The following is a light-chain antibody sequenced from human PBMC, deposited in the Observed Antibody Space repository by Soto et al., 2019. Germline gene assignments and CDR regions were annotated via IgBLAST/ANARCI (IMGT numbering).Light chain of an antibody. CDR1: QSISIW. CDR3: QQYINRWT. Sequence: DIQMTQSPSTLSASVGDRVTITCRASQSISIWLAWYQHKPGKAPNLLIYKASSLESGVPSRFSGSGSGTEFTLTISSLQTDDFATYYCQQYINRWTFGQGTKVEIK. V-gene: IGKV1-5*03. J-gene: IGKJ1*01. CDR2: KAS.